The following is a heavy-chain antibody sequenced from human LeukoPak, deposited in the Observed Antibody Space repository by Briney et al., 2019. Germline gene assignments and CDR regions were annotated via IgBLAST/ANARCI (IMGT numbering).Heavy chain of an antibody. CDR1: GGSFSTYY. V-gene: IGHV4-59*06. CDR3: ARAPLRYGDYVLDY. J-gene: IGHJ4*02. Sequence: SETLSLTCTVSGGSFSTYYWSWIRQHPGKGLEWIGYIYYSGSTYYNPSLKSRVTISVDTSKNQFSLKLSSVTAADTAVYYCARAPLRYGDYVLDYWGQGTLVTVSS. D-gene: IGHD4-17*01. CDR2: IYYSGST.